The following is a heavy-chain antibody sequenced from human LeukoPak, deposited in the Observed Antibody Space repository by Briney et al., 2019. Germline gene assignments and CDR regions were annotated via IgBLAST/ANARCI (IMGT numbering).Heavy chain of an antibody. CDR1: GFSFSSYN. J-gene: IGHJ6*03. CDR2: ITSSSTYT. Sequence: GGSLRLSCAASGFSFSSYNMNWVRQTPGKGLEWVSSITSSSTYTFYANSVKGRFTISRDNARNSLYLQMNSLRAEDTAVYYCARDPYSGTYGDTYYYYMDVWGKGTTVTISS. D-gene: IGHD1-26*01. CDR3: ARDPYSGTYGDTYYYYMDV. V-gene: IGHV3-21*01.